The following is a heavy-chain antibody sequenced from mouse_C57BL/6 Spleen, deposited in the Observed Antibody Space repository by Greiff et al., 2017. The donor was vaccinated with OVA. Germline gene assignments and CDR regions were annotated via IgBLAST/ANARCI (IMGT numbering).Heavy chain of an antibody. Sequence: QVQLQQSGAELVRPWTSVKMSCKSSLYTFTNYWICWANQSPGHGLEWIGDIYPGGCYTNYNEKVKCKATLTADKSSSTAYMQFSSLTSEDSAIYYCAKGGDYYGSSYGAFDYWGQGTTLTVSS. D-gene: IGHD1-1*01. CDR1: LYTFTNYW. V-gene: IGHV1-63*01. CDR2: IYPGGCYT. J-gene: IGHJ2*01. CDR3: AKGGDYYGSSYGAFDY.